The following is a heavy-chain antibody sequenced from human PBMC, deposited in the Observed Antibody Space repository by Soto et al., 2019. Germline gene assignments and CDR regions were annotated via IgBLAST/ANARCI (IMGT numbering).Heavy chain of an antibody. CDR1: GGSVSSGSHY. CDR2: IYNSGIT. J-gene: IGHJ6*02. V-gene: IGHV4-61*01. CDR3: ASSPPYVWGGGDPYYNGMVV. Sequence: PSETLSLTCTVSGGSVSSGSHYWSWIRQSPGKGLEWIGYIYNSGITKYNATLKSRVTISVDTSKNQFSLRLISVTAADTAVYFCASSPPYVWGGGDPYYNGMVVWGPGTTLTVFS. D-gene: IGHD3-16*01.